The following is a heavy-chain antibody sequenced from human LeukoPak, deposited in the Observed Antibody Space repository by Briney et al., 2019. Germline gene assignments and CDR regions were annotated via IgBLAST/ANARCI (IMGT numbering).Heavy chain of an antibody. D-gene: IGHD3-10*01. CDR3: ARVTPRITMVRGVY. J-gene: IGHJ4*02. Sequence: GGSLRLSCAASGFTVSSNYMSWVRQAPGKGLEWVSVIYSGGSTYYADSVKGRFTISRDNSKNTLYLQMNSLRAEDTAVYYCARVTPRITMVRGVYWGQGTLVTVSS. CDR2: IYSGGST. V-gene: IGHV3-66*01. CDR1: GFTVSSNY.